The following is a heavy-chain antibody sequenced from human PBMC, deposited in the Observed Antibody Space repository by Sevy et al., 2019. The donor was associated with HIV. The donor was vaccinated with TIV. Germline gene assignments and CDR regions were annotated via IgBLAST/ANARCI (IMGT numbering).Heavy chain of an antibody. CDR1: GFTFSSYS. V-gene: IGHV3-48*02. J-gene: IGHJ4*02. D-gene: IGHD2-15*01. Sequence: GGSLRLSCAASGFTFSSYSMNWVRQTPGKGLEWVSYISSSSSNIYYADSVKGRFTITRDNAKNSLYLQMNSLGDEDTAVYYCARAYCSGGSCYSGTDYWGQGTLVTVSS. CDR2: ISSSSSNI. CDR3: ARAYCSGGSCYSGTDY.